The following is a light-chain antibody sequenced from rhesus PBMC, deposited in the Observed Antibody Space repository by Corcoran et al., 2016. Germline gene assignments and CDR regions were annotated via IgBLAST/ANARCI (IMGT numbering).Light chain of an antibody. CDR2: GAS. J-gene: IGKJ2*01. V-gene: IGKV3-10*01. Sequence: QVILTQSPATLSLSPGERATLSCRASQSVSSYLAWYQQKPGQAPRLLIYGASSRAPGFQTRVSGSGSGTDCTLTLSSPGPEDVGVYPCYQHSSGYSFGQGTKVEIK. CDR1: QSVSSY. CDR3: YQHSSGYS.